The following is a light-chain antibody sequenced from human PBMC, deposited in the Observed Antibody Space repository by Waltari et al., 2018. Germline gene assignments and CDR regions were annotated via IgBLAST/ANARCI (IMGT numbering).Light chain of an antibody. J-gene: IGLJ1*01. CDR1: SSDVGAFDF. CDR2: GVS. Sequence: QSALSQPASVSGSPGQSITISCSGTSSDVGAFDFVSWYQQHPGKAPKLLIYGVSDRPSGVSNRFSGSKSGNTASLTSSGLQAEDEADYYCSSYTTTYKLVFGSGTRVTVI. CDR3: SSYTTTYKLV. V-gene: IGLV2-14*03.